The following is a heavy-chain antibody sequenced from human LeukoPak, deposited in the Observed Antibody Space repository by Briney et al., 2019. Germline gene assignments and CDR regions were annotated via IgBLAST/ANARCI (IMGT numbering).Heavy chain of an antibody. Sequence: SETLSLTCAVYGGSFSGYYWSWIRQPPGKGLEWIGEINHSGSTNYNPSLKSRVTISVDTSKNQFSLKLSSVTAADTAVYYCARTGMTHFYYFDYWGQGTLVTVSS. V-gene: IGHV4-34*01. CDR1: GGSFSGYY. J-gene: IGHJ4*02. CDR3: ARTGMTHFYYFDY. CDR2: INHSGST.